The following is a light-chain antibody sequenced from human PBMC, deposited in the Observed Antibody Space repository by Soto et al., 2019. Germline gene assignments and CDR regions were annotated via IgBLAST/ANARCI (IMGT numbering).Light chain of an antibody. V-gene: IGKV1-5*03. J-gene: IGKJ1*01. CDR3: QQHESYPRT. CDR2: TAS. Sequence: DIQMTQSPSTLSASVGDRVTITCRASQSINTWLAWYQQKPGKAPRLLIYTASRLESGVPSRFSGSGSGTECTLTISSLQPDDFATYYCQQHESYPRTFCQGTKVEIK. CDR1: QSINTW.